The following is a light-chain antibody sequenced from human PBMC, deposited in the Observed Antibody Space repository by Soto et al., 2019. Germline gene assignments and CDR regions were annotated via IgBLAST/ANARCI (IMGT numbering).Light chain of an antibody. CDR2: GAS. Sequence: EIVLTQSPGTLSLSPGERATLSCRASQSVSSSYLAWYRHKAGQAPRLLIYGASNRATGIPDRFSGSGSGTDFTLTISRLEPEDFAVYYCQQYGSSPFTFGPGTKVDIK. J-gene: IGKJ3*01. CDR3: QQYGSSPFT. CDR1: QSVSSSY. V-gene: IGKV3-20*01.